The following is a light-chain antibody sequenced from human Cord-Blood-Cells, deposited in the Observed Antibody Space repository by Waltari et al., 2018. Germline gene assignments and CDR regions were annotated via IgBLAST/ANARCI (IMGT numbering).Light chain of an antibody. V-gene: IGLV2-23*01. J-gene: IGLJ2*01. CDR1: SIDGGSYKH. CDR2: EGS. CDR3: CAYAGSRV. Sequence: QSALTQPASVSGTPGPSLTISCTGTSIDGGSYKHVSWYQQHPGKAPKLMIYEGSKRPSGVSNRLSGSKSGNTASLTISGLQAEDGADYYCCAYAGSRVFGGATKLTVL.